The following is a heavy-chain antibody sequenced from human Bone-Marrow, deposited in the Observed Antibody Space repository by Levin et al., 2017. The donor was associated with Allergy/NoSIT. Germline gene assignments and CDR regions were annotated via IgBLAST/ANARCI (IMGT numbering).Heavy chain of an antibody. CDR3: ARGRGGSKTDPDAFDI. D-gene: IGHD2-15*01. J-gene: IGHJ3*02. CDR1: GGSISSGGYY. Sequence: ASETLSLTCTVSGGSISSGGYYWSWIRQHPGKGLEWIGYIYYSGSTYYNPSLKSRVTISVDTSKNQFSLKLSSVTAADTAVYYCARGRGGSKTDPDAFDIWGQGTMVTVSS. CDR2: IYYSGST. V-gene: IGHV4-31*03.